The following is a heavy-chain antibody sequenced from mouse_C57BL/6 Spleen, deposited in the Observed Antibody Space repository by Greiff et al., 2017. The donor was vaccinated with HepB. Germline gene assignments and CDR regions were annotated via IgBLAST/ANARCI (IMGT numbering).Heavy chain of an antibody. V-gene: IGHV1-82*01. J-gene: IGHJ4*01. CDR3: ARDNYYGSSSYAMDY. D-gene: IGHD1-1*01. CDR1: GYAFSSSW. Sequence: VQLQQSGPELVKPGASVKISCKASGYAFSSSWMNWVKQRPGKGLEWIGRIYPGDGDTNYNGKFKGKATLTADKSSSTAYMQLSSLTSEDSAVYFCARDNYYGSSSYAMDYWGQGTSVTVSS. CDR2: IYPGDGDT.